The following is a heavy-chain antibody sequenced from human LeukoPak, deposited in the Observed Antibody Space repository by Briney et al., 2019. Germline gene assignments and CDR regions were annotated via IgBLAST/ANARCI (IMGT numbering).Heavy chain of an antibody. CDR3: ARTYYDFWNPPNYYMDV. CDR1: GFTFSTYA. CDR2: ISSSGGTT. D-gene: IGHD3-3*01. V-gene: IGHV3-23*01. J-gene: IGHJ6*03. Sequence: GGSLRLSCAASGFTFSTYAVNWVRQAPGKGLEWVSAISSSGGTTYYADSVKGRFSISRDNSKNTVYLQMNSLRVEDTAVYYCARTYYDFWNPPNYYMDVWGKGTTVTVSS.